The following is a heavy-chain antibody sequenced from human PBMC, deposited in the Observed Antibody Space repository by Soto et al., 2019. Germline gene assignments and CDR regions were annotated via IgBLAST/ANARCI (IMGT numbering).Heavy chain of an antibody. CDR3: ARDSGYSYGPFDY. CDR2: IYSGGST. CDR1: GFTVSSNY. J-gene: IGHJ4*02. Sequence: AGGSLRLSCAASGFTVSSNYMSWGRQAPGKGLEWVSVIYSGGSTYYADSVKGRFTISRDNSKNTLYLQMNSLRAEDTAVYYCARDSGYSYGPFDYWGQGTLVTVSS. V-gene: IGHV3-53*01. D-gene: IGHD5-18*01.